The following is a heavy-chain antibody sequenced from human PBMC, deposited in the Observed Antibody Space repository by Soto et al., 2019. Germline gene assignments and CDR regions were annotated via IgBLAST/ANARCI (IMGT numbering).Heavy chain of an antibody. CDR1: GGSFSGYY. V-gene: IGHV4-34*09. Sequence: PSETLSLTCAVYGGSFSGYYWNWIRQPPGKGLEWIGYIYYSGSTSYNPSLKSRLTISVDTSKNQFSLKLSSVTAADTAVYYCARGVIHWGQGTLVTVSS. D-gene: IGHD3-16*02. J-gene: IGHJ4*02. CDR3: ARGVIH. CDR2: IYYSGST.